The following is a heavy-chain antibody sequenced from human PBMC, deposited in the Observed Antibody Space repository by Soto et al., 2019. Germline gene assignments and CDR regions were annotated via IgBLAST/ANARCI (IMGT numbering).Heavy chain of an antibody. V-gene: IGHV4-59*11. D-gene: IGHD4-17*01. Sequence: QVQLQESGPGLVKPSETLSLTCTVSGDSITLHYWSWIRQPPGKALEWIGYVSFNGRTNYTPSFSGRVTVPLNTSKTHFSPKLNTMTAADTDYYYCATNVGDNGEKDAFDIWGQGTMVTDSS. CDR3: ATNVGDNGEKDAFDI. J-gene: IGHJ3*02. CDR1: GDSITLHY. CDR2: VSFNGRT.